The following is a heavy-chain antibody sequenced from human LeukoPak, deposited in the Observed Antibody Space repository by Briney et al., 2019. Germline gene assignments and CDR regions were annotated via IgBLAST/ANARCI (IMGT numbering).Heavy chain of an antibody. Sequence: GESLKISCKGSGYSFTSYWIGWVRQMPGKGLEWMGIIYPGDSDTRYSPSFQGQVTISADKSISTAYLQWSSLKASDTAMYYCARLHRRLKYQLPPIQHWGQGTLVTVSS. CDR3: ARLHRRLKYQLPPIQH. J-gene: IGHJ1*01. CDR1: GYSFTSYW. V-gene: IGHV5-51*01. CDR2: IYPGDSDT. D-gene: IGHD2-2*01.